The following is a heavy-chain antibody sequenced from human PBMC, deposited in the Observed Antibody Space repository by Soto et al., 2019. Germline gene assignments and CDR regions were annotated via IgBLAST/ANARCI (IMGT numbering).Heavy chain of an antibody. Sequence: SETLSLTCAVYGGSFSGYYWSWIRQPPGKGLEWIGEINHSGSTNYNPSLKSRVTISVDTSKNQFSLKLSSVTAADTAVYYCERGRAMLYNWFDPWGQGTLVTVSS. CDR2: INHSGST. V-gene: IGHV4-34*01. CDR1: GGSFSGYY. J-gene: IGHJ5*02. D-gene: IGHD3-16*01. CDR3: ERGRAMLYNWFDP.